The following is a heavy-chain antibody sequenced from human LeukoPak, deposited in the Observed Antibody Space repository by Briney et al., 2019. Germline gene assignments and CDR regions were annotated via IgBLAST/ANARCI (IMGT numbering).Heavy chain of an antibody. Sequence: GGSLRLSCAASGFTFSSYAMHWVRQAPGEGLEYVSAISSNGGSTYYANSVKGRFTISRDNSKNTLYLQMGSLRAEDMAVYYCARYILTGYLDYWGQGTLVTVSS. CDR1: GFTFSSYA. J-gene: IGHJ4*02. CDR3: ARYILTGYLDY. V-gene: IGHV3-64*01. CDR2: ISSNGGST. D-gene: IGHD3-9*01.